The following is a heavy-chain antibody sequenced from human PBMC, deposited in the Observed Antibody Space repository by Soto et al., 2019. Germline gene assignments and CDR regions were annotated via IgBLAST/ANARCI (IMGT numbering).Heavy chain of an antibody. V-gene: IGHV3-48*01. CDR2: ISSSSSTI. J-gene: IGHJ5*02. CDR3: ARHPERIAQIGWFDP. Sequence: PGGSLRLSCAASGFTLSSYSMNWVRQAPGKGLGWVSYISSSSSTIYYADSVKGRFTISRDNAKNSLYLQMNSLRAEDTAVYYCARHPERIAQIGWFDPWGQGTLVTVSS. CDR1: GFTLSSYS. D-gene: IGHD6-13*01.